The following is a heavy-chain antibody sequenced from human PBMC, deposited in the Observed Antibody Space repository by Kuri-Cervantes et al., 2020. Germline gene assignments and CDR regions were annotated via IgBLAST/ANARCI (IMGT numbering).Heavy chain of an antibody. Sequence: GESLKISCTASGYSFTSYWIGWVRQMPGKGLEWMGIIYPGDSDTRYSPSFQGQVTISADKSISTAYLQWSSLKASDTAMYYCARSLMTEVVTAILGYYFDYWGQGTLVTVSS. CDR2: IYPGDSDT. J-gene: IGHJ4*02. V-gene: IGHV5-51*01. CDR3: ARSLMTEVVTAILGYYFDY. D-gene: IGHD2-21*02. CDR1: GYSFTSYW.